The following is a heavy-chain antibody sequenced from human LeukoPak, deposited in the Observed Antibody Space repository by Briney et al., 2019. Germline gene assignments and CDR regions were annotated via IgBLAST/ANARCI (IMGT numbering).Heavy chain of an antibody. CDR3: ARDRSIFGVVIQYYFDY. CDR2: INPNSGGT. D-gene: IGHD3-3*01. CDR1: GYTFTGYY. V-gene: IGHV1-2*02. Sequence: ASVKVSCKASGYTFTGYYMHWVRQAPGQGLEWMGWINPNSGGTSYAQKFQGRVTMTRDTSISTAYMELSRLRSDDTAVCYCARDRSIFGVVIQYYFDYWGQGTLVTVSS. J-gene: IGHJ4*02.